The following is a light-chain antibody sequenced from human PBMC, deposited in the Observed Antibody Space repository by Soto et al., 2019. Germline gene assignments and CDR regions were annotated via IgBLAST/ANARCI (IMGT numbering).Light chain of an antibody. CDR2: EDN. Sequence: FMLTQPHSVSESPGKTVTISCTRSSGSIASNYVQWYQQRPGSAPTTMIYEDNQRPSGVPDRFSGSIDSSSNSASLTISGLKTEDEADYYCQSYDSSNQGVFGGGTQLTVL. CDR1: SGSIASNY. V-gene: IGLV6-57*04. J-gene: IGLJ2*01. CDR3: QSYDSSNQGV.